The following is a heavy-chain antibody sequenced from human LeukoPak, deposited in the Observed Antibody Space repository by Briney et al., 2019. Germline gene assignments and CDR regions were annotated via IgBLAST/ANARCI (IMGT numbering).Heavy chain of an antibody. D-gene: IGHD3-3*01. CDR3: ARHGDFWGGRSWFDP. J-gene: IGHJ5*02. Sequence: NPSETLSLTCTVSGGSMSPYYWSWIRQPPGKGPEWIGYFYTRGTTHYNPSLKSRVTMSVDTSNNRFLLNLSSVTAADTAVYYCARHGDFWGGRSWFDPWGQGTLVTVSS. CDR1: GGSMSPYY. CDR2: FYTRGTT. V-gene: IGHV4-4*09.